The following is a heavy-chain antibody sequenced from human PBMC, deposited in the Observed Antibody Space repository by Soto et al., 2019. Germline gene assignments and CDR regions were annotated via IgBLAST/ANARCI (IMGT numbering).Heavy chain of an antibody. V-gene: IGHV1-69*13. D-gene: IGHD1-26*01. CDR2: IIPIFGTA. J-gene: IGHJ5*02. Sequence: GASVKVSCKASGGTFSSYAISWVRQAPGQGLEWMGGIIPIFGTANYAQKFQGRVTITADESTSTAYMELSSLRSEDTAVYYCARGLKAGRTHWFDPWGQGTLVTVSS. CDR3: ARGLKAGRTHWFDP. CDR1: GGTFSSYA.